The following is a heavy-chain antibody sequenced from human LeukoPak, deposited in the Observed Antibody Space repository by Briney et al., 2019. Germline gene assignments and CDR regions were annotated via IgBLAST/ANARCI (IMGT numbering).Heavy chain of an antibody. V-gene: IGHV3-72*01. Sequence: PGGSLRLSCAASGFTFSNHYMDWVRQAPGKGLEWVGRTRNKANSYTTEYAASVKGRLTISRDDSKNSLYLQMNSLKTEDTAVYYCAILTTAKTGFDYWGQGTLVTVSS. D-gene: IGHD4/OR15-4a*01. CDR2: TRNKANSYTT. CDR3: AILTTAKTGFDY. J-gene: IGHJ4*02. CDR1: GFTFSNHY.